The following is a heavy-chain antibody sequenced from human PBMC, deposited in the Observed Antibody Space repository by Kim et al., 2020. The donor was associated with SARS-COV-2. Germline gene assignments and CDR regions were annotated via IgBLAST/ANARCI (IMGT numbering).Heavy chain of an antibody. V-gene: IGHV1-69*13. CDR1: GGTFSSYA. CDR2: IIPIFGTA. J-gene: IGHJ4*02. Sequence: SVKVSCKASGGTFSSYAISWVRQAPGQGLEWMGGIIPIFGTANYAQKFQGRVTITADESTSTAYMELSSLRSEDTAVYYCARDAGDGYNYSPFDYWGQGTLVTVSS. CDR3: ARDAGDGYNYSPFDY. D-gene: IGHD5-12*01.